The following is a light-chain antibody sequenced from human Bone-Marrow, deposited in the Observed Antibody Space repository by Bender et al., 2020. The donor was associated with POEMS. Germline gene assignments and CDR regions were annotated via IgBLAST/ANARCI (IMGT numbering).Light chain of an antibody. CDR2: EVN. CDR3: QSYDNSLGGWV. J-gene: IGLJ3*02. V-gene: IGLV2-14*01. CDR1: SSDVGGYNY. Sequence: QSALTQPASVSGSPGQSITISCTGTSSDVGGYNYVSWYQQHPGKAPKLIIYEVNKRPSGVPDRFSGSKSGTSASLAITGLQAEDEGDYYCQSYDNSLGGWVFGGGTKLTVL.